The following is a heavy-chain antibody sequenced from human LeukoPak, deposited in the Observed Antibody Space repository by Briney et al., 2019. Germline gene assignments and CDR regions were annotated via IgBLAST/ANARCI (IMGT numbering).Heavy chain of an antibody. CDR3: ARGRSHDFWSGYYFGSDYYGMDV. CDR2: IYHSGST. J-gene: IGHJ6*02. V-gene: IGHV4-30-2*01. D-gene: IGHD3-3*01. CDR1: GGSISSGGYS. Sequence: SETLSLTCAVSGGSISSGGYSWSSIRQPPGKGLEWIGYIYHSGSTYYNPSLKSRVTISVDRSKNQFSLKLSSVTAADTAVYYCARGRSHDFWSGYYFGSDYYGMDVWGQGTTVTVSS.